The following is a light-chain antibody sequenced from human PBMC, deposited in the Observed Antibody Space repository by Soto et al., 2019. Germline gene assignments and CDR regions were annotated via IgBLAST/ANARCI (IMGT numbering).Light chain of an antibody. Sequence: QAVVTQPPSVSGAPGQRVTISCTGSSSNIGAGSDVHWYQQLPGTVPKLLIFANINRPSGVPDRFSASKSGTSASLAITGLQAYDEADYYCQSYGYSLSGYGFGTGTKLTVL. CDR2: ANI. CDR1: SSNIGAGSD. J-gene: IGLJ1*01. V-gene: IGLV1-40*01. CDR3: QSYGYSLSGYG.